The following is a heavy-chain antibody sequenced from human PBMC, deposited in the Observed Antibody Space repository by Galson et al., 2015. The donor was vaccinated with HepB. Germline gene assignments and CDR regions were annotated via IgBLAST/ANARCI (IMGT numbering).Heavy chain of an antibody. CDR3: AGGIVVADY. V-gene: IGHV3-33*08. CDR2: IWYDGSNK. CDR1: RFTFSSYG. Sequence: SLRLSCAASRFTFSSYGMHWVRQAPGKGLEWVAFIWYDGSNKNYADSVKGRFTISRDDSKNRVYLQMTSLRAEDTAVYYCAGGIVVADYWGQGTLVTVSS. D-gene: IGHD3-22*01. J-gene: IGHJ4*02.